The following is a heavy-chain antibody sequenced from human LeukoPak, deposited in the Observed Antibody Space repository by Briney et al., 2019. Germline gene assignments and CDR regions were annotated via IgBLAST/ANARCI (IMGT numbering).Heavy chain of an antibody. CDR1: GFTFDDYG. D-gene: IGHD1-1*01. J-gene: IGHJ4*02. CDR3: ARDPSTLTRRDDY. CDR2: INWNGGST. Sequence: GGSLRLSCAASGFTFDDYGMSWVRPARGKGLEWVSGINWNGGSTGYADSVKGRFTISRDNAKNSLYLQMNSLRAEDTAVYYCARDPSTLTRRDDYWGQGTLVTVSS. V-gene: IGHV3-20*04.